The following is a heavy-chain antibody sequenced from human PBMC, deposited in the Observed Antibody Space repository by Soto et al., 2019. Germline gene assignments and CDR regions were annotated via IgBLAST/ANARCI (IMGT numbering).Heavy chain of an antibody. CDR2: IYYSGST. J-gene: IGHJ6*03. D-gene: IGHD3-3*01. V-gene: IGHV4-59*01. Sequence: PSETLSLTCTVSGGSISRYYWSWIRQPPGKGLEWIGYIYYSGSTNYNPSLKSRVTISVDTSKNQFSLKLSSVTAADTAVYYCARGGGPTIFGVVINYYYYYYMDVWGKGTTVTVS. CDR1: GGSISRYY. CDR3: ARGGGPTIFGVVINYYYYYYMDV.